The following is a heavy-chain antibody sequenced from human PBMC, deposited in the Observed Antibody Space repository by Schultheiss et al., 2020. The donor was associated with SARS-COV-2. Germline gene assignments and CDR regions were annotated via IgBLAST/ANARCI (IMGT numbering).Heavy chain of an antibody. D-gene: IGHD5-12*01. V-gene: IGHV1-18*01. Sequence: ASVKVSCKASGYTFTSYGISWVRQAPGQGLEWMGWISAYNGNTNYAQKLQGRVTMTTDTSTSTAYMELRSLRSDDTAVYYCARDLEGYSGYDFPPRYYMDVWGKGTTVTVSS. CDR3: ARDLEGYSGYDFPPRYYMDV. CDR1: GYTFTSYG. J-gene: IGHJ6*03. CDR2: ISAYNGNT.